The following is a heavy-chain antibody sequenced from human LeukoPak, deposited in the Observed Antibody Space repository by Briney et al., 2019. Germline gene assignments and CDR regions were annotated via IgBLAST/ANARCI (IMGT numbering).Heavy chain of an antibody. CDR1: GFTFSSYW. J-gene: IGHJ4*02. Sequence: GGSLRLSCAASGFTFSSYWMHWGRQGPGKGLVWVSHIKSDGSSTSYADSVKGRFTISRDNAKNTLYLQMNSLRAEDTAVYYCARDVRGYSGYDYAFDYWGQGTLVTVSS. D-gene: IGHD5-12*01. CDR3: ARDVRGYSGYDYAFDY. CDR2: IKSDGSST. V-gene: IGHV3-74*01.